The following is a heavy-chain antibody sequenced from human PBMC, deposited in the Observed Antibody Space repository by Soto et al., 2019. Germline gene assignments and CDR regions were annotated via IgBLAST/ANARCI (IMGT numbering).Heavy chain of an antibody. V-gene: IGHV3-23*01. CDR2: LSDSGGNS. Sequence: EAQLLESGGGLVQPGGSLRLSCAASGFAFSSYAVSWVRQAPGKGLEWVSALSDSGGNSYYADSVKGRFTISRDNSKNTLYLQMNSLRAEDTAVYYCAKSNGYSYGDPFDYWGQGTLVTVSS. J-gene: IGHJ4*02. CDR3: AKSNGYSYGDPFDY. D-gene: IGHD5-18*01. CDR1: GFAFSSYA.